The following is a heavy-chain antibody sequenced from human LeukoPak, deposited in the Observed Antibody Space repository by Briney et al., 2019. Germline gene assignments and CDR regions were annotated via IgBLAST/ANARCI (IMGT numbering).Heavy chain of an antibody. CDR3: AREIGYCSSTSCLYYYYYYYGMDV. D-gene: IGHD2-2*01. CDR2: MNPNSGNT. Sequence: ASVKVSCKASEYTYTSYDINWVRQATGQGLEWMGWMNPNSGNTGYAQKFQGRVTMTRNTSISTAYMELSSLRSEDTAVYYCAREIGYCSSTSCLYYYYYYYGMDVWGQGTTVTVSS. J-gene: IGHJ6*02. V-gene: IGHV1-8*01. CDR1: EYTYTSYD.